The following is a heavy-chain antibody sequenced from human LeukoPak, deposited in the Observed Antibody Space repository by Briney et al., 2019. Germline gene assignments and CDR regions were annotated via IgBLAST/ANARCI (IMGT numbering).Heavy chain of an antibody. CDR2: ISGSGGST. D-gene: IGHD6-19*01. CDR1: GFTFSSYA. J-gene: IGHJ4*02. CDR3: AKVSVRVAVAANDY. Sequence: QPGGSLRLCCAASGFTFSSYAMSWVRQAPGKGLEWVSAISGSGGSTYYADSVKGRFTISRDNSKNTLYLQMNSLRAEDTAVYYCAKVSVRVAVAANDYWGQGTLVTVSS. V-gene: IGHV3-23*01.